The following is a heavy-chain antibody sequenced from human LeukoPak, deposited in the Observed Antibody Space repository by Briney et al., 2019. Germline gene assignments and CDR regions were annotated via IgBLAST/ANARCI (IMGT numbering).Heavy chain of an antibody. D-gene: IGHD6-13*01. CDR2: INHSGST. CDR1: GGSFSGYY. Sequence: PSETLSLTCAVYGGSFSGYYWSWIRQPPGKGLEWVGEINHSGSTNYNPSLKSRATMSIDTTKNQFSLKLRSVTAADTAVYFCARAGIAGSPSGYWGQGTLVTVSS. V-gene: IGHV4-34*01. J-gene: IGHJ4*02. CDR3: ARAGIAGSPSGY.